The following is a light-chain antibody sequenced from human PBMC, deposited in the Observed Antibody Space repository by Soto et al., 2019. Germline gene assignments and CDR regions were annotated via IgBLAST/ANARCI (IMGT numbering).Light chain of an antibody. CDR3: SSYTTSITLDV. Sequence: QSALTQPASVSGSPGQSITISCTGTSSDVGGYNYVSWYQQHPGKAPKLMIYEVSNRPSGVSNRFSGSKSGNTASLTISGLQVEDEADYYCSSYTTSITLDVFGTGTKVTVL. J-gene: IGLJ1*01. CDR2: EVS. CDR1: SSDVGGYNY. V-gene: IGLV2-14*01.